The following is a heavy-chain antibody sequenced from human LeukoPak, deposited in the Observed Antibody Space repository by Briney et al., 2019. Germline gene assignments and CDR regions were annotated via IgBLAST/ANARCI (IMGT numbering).Heavy chain of an antibody. V-gene: IGHV1-3*01. CDR1: GYTFTSYG. Sequence: ASVKVSCKASGYTFTSYGISWVRQAPGQGLEWMGWINAGNGNTKYSQKFQGRVTITRDTSASTAYMELSSLRSEDTAVYYCARVTVYDYVWGREEYYFDYWGQGTLVTVSS. CDR3: ARVTVYDYVWGREEYYFDY. CDR2: INAGNGNT. D-gene: IGHD3-16*01. J-gene: IGHJ4*02.